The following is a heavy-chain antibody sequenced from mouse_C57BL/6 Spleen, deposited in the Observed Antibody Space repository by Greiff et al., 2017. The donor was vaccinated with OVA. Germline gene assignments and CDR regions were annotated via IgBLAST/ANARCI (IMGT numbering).Heavy chain of an antibody. D-gene: IGHD2-4*01. Sequence: QVQLQQSGPELVKPGASVKISCKASGYAFSSSWMNWVKQRPGKGLEWIGRIYPGDGDTNYNGKFKGKATLTADKSSSTAYMQLSSLTSEDSAVYFCARSPYDYDERGYFDYWGQGTTLTVSS. J-gene: IGHJ2*01. V-gene: IGHV1-82*01. CDR1: GYAFSSSW. CDR2: IYPGDGDT. CDR3: ARSPYDYDERGYFDY.